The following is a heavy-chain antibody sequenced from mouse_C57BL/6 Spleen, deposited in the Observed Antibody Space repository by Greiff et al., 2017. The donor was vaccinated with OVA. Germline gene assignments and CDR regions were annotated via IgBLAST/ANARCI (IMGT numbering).Heavy chain of an antibody. CDR3: ARGGVSLITTVVASYYYAMDY. Sequence: QVQLQQSGAELVKPGASVKLSCKASGYTFTSYWMHWVKQRPGQGLEWIGMIHPNSGSTNYNEKFKSKATLTVDKSSSTAYMQLSSLTSADSAVYYCARGGVSLITTVVASYYYAMDYWGQGTSVTVSS. CDR2: IHPNSGST. CDR1: GYTFTSYW. J-gene: IGHJ4*01. D-gene: IGHD1-1*01. V-gene: IGHV1-64*01.